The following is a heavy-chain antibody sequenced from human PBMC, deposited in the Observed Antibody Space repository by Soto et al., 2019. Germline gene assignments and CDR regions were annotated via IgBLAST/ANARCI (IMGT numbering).Heavy chain of an antibody. V-gene: IGHV1-18*04. CDR1: GFIFTNYV. CDR3: XXRPWENGDAXDX. CDR2: ISTYNGDT. D-gene: IGHD1-26*01. J-gene: IGHJ3*02. Sequence: QGQLAQSGAEVKKPGASVKVSCKASGFIFTNYVINWVRRAPGHGLEWMGSISTYNGDTNYAQKVQGRVTMTTDTFTSTAHMXXXXXXXXXXXXXXXXXRPWENGDAXDX.